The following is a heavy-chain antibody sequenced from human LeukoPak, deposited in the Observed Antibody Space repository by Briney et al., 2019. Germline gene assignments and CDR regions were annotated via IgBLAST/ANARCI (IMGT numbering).Heavy chain of an antibody. CDR2: INHSGST. V-gene: IGHV4-34*01. CDR3: AMIVVAEPFPDAFDI. J-gene: IGHJ3*02. CDR1: GGSFSGYY. D-gene: IGHD3-22*01. Sequence: PSETLSLTCAVYGGSFSGYYWSWSRQPPGKGLEWIGEINHSGSTNYNPSLKSRVTISVDTSKNQFSLKLSSVTAADTAVYYCAMIVVAEPFPDAFDIWGQGTMVTVSS.